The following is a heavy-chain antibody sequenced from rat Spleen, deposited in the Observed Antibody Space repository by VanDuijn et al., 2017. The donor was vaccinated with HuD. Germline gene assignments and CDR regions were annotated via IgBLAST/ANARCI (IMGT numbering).Heavy chain of an antibody. Sequence: EVQLVESGGGLVQPGRSLKLSCVASGFTFNRYWMYWVRQAPGKGLEWVASLNPDGSGSYYPDTVKGRFVISKDNAKNTGYLQMHNLRSEDTAVYYCATAGSRVSRFAYWGQGTLVTVSS. J-gene: IGHJ3*01. D-gene: IGHD1-4*01. CDR1: GFTFNRYW. CDR2: LNPDGSGS. V-gene: IGHV5-35*01. CDR3: ATAGSRVSRFAY.